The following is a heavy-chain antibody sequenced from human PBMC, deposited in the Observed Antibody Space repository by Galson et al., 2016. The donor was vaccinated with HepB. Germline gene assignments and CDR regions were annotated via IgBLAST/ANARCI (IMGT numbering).Heavy chain of an antibody. CDR3: AREGYSSGHCGAFDI. J-gene: IGHJ3*02. D-gene: IGHD6-19*01. CDR1: GFTFTNYP. Sequence: SLRLSCAAPGFTFTNYPMTWVRQAPGKGPEWVSTIGSGDFTHYADSVKGRFIVSRDNSKNTLYLQMNSLRADDTALYYCAREGYSSGHCGAFDIWGRGTVVAVSS. CDR2: IGSGDFT. V-gene: IGHV3-23*01.